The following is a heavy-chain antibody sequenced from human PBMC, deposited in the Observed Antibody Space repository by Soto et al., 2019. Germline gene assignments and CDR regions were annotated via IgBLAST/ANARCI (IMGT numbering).Heavy chain of an antibody. D-gene: IGHD2-15*01. CDR1: GGSISSGGYY. J-gene: IGHJ5*02. V-gene: IGHV4-31*03. CDR2: IYYSGST. CDR3: ARTGYCSGGSCYSGFMGRGNWFDP. Sequence: SETLSLTCTVSGGSISSGGYYWSWIRQHPGKGLEWIGYIYYSGSTYYNPSLKSRVTISVDTSKNQFSLKLSSVTAADTAVYYCARTGYCSGGSCYSGFMGRGNWFDPWGQGTLVTVSS.